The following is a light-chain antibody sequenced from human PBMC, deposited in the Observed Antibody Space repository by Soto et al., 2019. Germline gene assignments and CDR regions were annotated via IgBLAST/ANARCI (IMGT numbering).Light chain of an antibody. V-gene: IGLV2-14*01. CDR2: EVN. CDR1: SSDVGAYNY. Sequence: QSALTQPASVSGSPGQSITISCTGASSDVGAYNYVSWYQQHPGKAPKLMIYEVNNRPSGISDRFSGSKSANTASLFISGLQAEDEADYYCSSYTRGSTLVLFGGGTKLTVL. CDR3: SSYTRGSTLVL. J-gene: IGLJ2*01.